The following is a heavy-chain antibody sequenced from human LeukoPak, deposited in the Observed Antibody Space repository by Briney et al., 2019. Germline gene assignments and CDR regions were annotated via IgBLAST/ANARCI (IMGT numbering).Heavy chain of an antibody. V-gene: IGHV1-2*02. CDR2: INPNSGGT. Sequence: ASVKVSCKASGYTFTGYHMHWVRQAPGQGLEWMGWINPNSGGTNYAQKFQGRVTMTRDTSISTAYMELSRLRSDDTAVYYCARSPRDYYDSSGYYPDYWGQGTLVTVSS. CDR1: GYTFTGYH. D-gene: IGHD3-22*01. J-gene: IGHJ4*02. CDR3: ARSPRDYYDSSGYYPDY.